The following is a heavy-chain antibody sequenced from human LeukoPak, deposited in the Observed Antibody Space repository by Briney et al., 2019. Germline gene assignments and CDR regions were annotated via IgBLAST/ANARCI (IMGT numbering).Heavy chain of an antibody. V-gene: IGHV3-53*01. D-gene: IGHD4-17*01. CDR2: IYSGGSI. CDR3: ARDPYGDYGFDY. CDR1: GFTVSSNY. Sequence: PRGSLRLSCAASGFTVSSNYMSWVRQAPGKGLEWVSVIYSGGSIYYADSVKGRFTISRDNSKNTLYLQMNSLRAEDTAVYYCARDPYGDYGFDYWGQGTLVTVSS. J-gene: IGHJ4*02.